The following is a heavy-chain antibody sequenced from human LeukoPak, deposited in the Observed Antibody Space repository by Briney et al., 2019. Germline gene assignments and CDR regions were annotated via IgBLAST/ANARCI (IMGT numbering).Heavy chain of an antibody. Sequence: PGGSLRLSCAASGFTFSSYAMSWVRQAPGKGLEWVSAISGSGGSTYYADSVKGRFTISRDNSKNTLYLRMNSLRAEDTAVYYCAKIPTYYDFWSGYYFDYWGQGTLVTVSS. CDR2: ISGSGGST. J-gene: IGHJ4*02. CDR1: GFTFSSYA. CDR3: AKIPTYYDFWSGYYFDY. D-gene: IGHD3-3*01. V-gene: IGHV3-23*01.